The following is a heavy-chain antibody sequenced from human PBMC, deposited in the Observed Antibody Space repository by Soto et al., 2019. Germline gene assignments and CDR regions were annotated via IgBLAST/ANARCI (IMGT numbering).Heavy chain of an antibody. D-gene: IGHD6-6*01. CDR3: ATQGLVAY. CDR2: INYSGNT. Sequence: QVQLQESGPGLVKPSEILSLTCTVSGGSIRSYYWSWIRQPPGKGLEWIGYINYSGNTNYNPSLKSRVTISVDTSKIQFSLKLSSVTAADTAVYYCATQGLVAYWVQGTLVTVSS. V-gene: IGHV4-59*03. J-gene: IGHJ4*02. CDR1: GGSIRSYY.